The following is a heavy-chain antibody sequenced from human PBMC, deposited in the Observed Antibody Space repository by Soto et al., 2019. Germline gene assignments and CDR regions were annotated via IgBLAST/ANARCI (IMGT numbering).Heavy chain of an antibody. J-gene: IGHJ6*02. Sequence: GGSLRLSCAASGFTFSSYGMHWVRQAPGKGLEWVAVISYDGSNKYYADSVKGRFTISRDNSKNTLYLQMNSLRAEDTAVYYCAKDLGYCSSTSCPDLYYYYYGMDVWGQGTTVTVS. V-gene: IGHV3-30*18. CDR2: ISYDGSNK. CDR3: AKDLGYCSSTSCPDLYYYYYGMDV. D-gene: IGHD2-2*01. CDR1: GFTFSSYG.